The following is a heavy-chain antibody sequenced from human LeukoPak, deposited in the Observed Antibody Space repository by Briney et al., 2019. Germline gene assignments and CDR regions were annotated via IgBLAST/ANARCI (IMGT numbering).Heavy chain of an antibody. Sequence: GGSLRLSCAASGFTFSSYSMNRVRQAPGKGLEWVSSISSSSSYIYYADSVKGRFTISRDNAKNSLYLQMNSLRAEDTAVYYCARDENSGSYFDYWGQGTLVTVSS. CDR1: GFTFSSYS. J-gene: IGHJ4*02. CDR3: ARDENSGSYFDY. V-gene: IGHV3-21*01. D-gene: IGHD1-26*01. CDR2: ISSSSSYI.